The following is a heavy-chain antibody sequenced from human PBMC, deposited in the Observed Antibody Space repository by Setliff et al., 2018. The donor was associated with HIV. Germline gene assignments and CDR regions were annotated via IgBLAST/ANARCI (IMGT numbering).Heavy chain of an antibody. D-gene: IGHD6-13*01. V-gene: IGHV1-69*10. CDR3: ARRVQGSNWYSRYYYYYIDV. CDR2: IIPILGIP. CDR1: GGTFSRYA. Sequence: SVKVSCKASGGTFSRYAITWVRQAPGQGPEWMGGIIPILGIPNYAQKLQGRVTMTTDTSTRTAYMELRSLRSDDTAVYYCARRVQGSNWYSRYYYYYIDVWGKGTTVTVSS. J-gene: IGHJ6*03.